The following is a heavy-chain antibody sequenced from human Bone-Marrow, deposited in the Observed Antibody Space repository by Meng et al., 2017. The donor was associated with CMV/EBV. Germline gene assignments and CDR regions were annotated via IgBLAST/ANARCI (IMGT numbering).Heavy chain of an antibody. CDR3: ARYCSSTSCYGFDP. CDR2: INHSGST. Sequence: SETLSLTCAVYSGSFSGHYWTWIRQPPGKGLEWIGEINHSGSTNYNPSLKSRVTISVDTSKNQFSLKLSSVTAADTAVYYCARYCSSTSCYGFDPWGQGTLVTVSS. V-gene: IGHV4-34*01. J-gene: IGHJ5*02. D-gene: IGHD2-2*01. CDR1: SGSFSGHY.